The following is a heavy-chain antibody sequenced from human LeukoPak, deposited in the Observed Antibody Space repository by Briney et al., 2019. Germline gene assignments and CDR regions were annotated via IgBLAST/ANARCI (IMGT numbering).Heavy chain of an antibody. CDR1: GLTFSSYA. D-gene: IGHD5-18*01. CDR3: AKVAAGGYSYGLDY. J-gene: IGHJ4*02. Sequence: GGSLRLSCVASGLTFSSYAMSWVRQAPGKGLEWVSAISGSGGSTYYADSVKGRFTISRDNSKNTLYMQMNRLRAEDTAKYYWAKVAAGGYSYGLDYWGQGTLVTVSS. CDR2: ISGSGGST. V-gene: IGHV3-23*01.